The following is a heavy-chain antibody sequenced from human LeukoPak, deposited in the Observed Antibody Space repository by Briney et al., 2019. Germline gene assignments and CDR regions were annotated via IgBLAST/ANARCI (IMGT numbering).Heavy chain of an antibody. Sequence: SETLSLTCTVSGXSISTYYWSWIRQPPGKGLEWIGYIYYSGSTNYTPSLKSRVTIPVDTSKNQFSLNLSSVTAADTAVYYCARGRSRDGYNYDYWGQGTLVTVSS. CDR1: GXSISTYY. J-gene: IGHJ4*02. V-gene: IGHV4-59*01. CDR2: IYYSGST. D-gene: IGHD5-24*01. CDR3: ARGRSRDGYNYDY.